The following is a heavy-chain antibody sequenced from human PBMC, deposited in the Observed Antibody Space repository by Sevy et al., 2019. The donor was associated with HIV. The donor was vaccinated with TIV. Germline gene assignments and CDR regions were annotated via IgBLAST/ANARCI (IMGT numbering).Heavy chain of an antibody. D-gene: IGHD5-18*01. V-gene: IGHV3-66*01. Sequence: GGSLRLSCAASRFTVNNNYMTWVRQAPGKGLEGISIIYSDATTYHADSVKDRFNISRDNSKNMLYLQMNNLRVEDTAVYYCARGRTGYSYALIYWGQGTLVTVSS. J-gene: IGHJ4*02. CDR2: IYSDATT. CDR1: RFTVNNNY. CDR3: ARGRTGYSYALIY.